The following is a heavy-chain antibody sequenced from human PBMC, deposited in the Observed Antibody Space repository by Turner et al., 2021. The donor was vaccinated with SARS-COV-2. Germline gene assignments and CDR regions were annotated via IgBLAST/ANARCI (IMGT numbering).Heavy chain of an antibody. CDR2: VHYRGNT. J-gene: IGHJ6*03. D-gene: IGHD4-4*01. V-gene: IGHV4-39*01. CDR3: ARVKSTVTTYYYYYMDV. CDR1: GGSISSSSYY. Sequence: LQLQESGPGLVKPSETLSLTCSVSGGSISSSSYYWGWIRQPPGKGPEWIGSVHYRGNTYYNPSLESRVTISVDTSNNQFSLKLNSVTAADTAVYYCARVKSTVTTYYYYYMDVWGKGTTVTVSS.